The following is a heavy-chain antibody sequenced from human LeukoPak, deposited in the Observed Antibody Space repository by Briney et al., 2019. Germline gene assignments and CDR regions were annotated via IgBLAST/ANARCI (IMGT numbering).Heavy chain of an antibody. J-gene: IGHJ6*03. V-gene: IGHV3-23*01. CDR2: ISGSGDST. CDR3: AKSQVGTHAYYMDV. D-gene: IGHD1-26*01. CDR1: GFTFSNYG. Sequence: GGSLRLSCAASGFTFSNYGMSWVRQAPGKGLEWVSSISGSGDSTYYADSVKGRFTISRDNSKNTLYLQMNSLRAEDTAVYYCAKSQVGTHAYYMDVWGKGTTVTVSS.